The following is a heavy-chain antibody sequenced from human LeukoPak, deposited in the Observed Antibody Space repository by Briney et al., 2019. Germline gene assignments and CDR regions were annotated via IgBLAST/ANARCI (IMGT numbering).Heavy chain of an antibody. D-gene: IGHD2-8*01. CDR2: VISGSGGST. Sequence: PGGSLRLSCAASGFTFSSYAMSWVRQTPGKGVEWVSTVISGSGGSTYYADSVKGRFTISRDNSKNTLYLQMNSLRAQDTAVYYCAKCIYYYNYMHVWGKGTTVTVSS. V-gene: IGHV3-23*01. CDR1: GFTFSSYA. J-gene: IGHJ6*03. CDR3: AKCIYYYNYMHV.